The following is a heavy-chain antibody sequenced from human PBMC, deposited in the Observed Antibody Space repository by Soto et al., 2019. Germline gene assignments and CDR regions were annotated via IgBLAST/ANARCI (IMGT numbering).Heavy chain of an antibody. Sequence: KSAETLSLTCTVSGGSVSSGSYYWSWIRQPPGKGLEWIGYIYYSGSTNYNPSLKSRVTISVDTSKNQFSLKLSSVTAADTAVYYCARDRYYYASTGSRHINYYYGLDVWGQGTTVTVSS. D-gene: IGHD3-22*01. CDR2: IYYSGST. CDR3: ARDRYYYASTGSRHINYYYGLDV. V-gene: IGHV4-61*01. CDR1: GGSVSSGSYY. J-gene: IGHJ6*02.